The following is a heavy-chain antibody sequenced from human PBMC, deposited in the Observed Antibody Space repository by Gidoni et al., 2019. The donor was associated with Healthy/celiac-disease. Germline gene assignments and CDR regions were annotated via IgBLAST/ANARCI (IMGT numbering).Heavy chain of an antibody. D-gene: IGHD5-12*01. J-gene: IGHJ5*02. CDR2: IRSKAYGGTT. CDR1: GFTFGDYA. Sequence: EVQLVESGGGLVQPGRSLRLSCTASGFTFGDYAMSWFRQAPGKGLEWVGFIRSKAYGGTTEYAASVKGRFTISRDDSKSIAYLQMNSLKTEDTAVYYCSGYAGGLSNWFDPWGQGTLVTVSS. V-gene: IGHV3-49*03. CDR3: SGYAGGLSNWFDP.